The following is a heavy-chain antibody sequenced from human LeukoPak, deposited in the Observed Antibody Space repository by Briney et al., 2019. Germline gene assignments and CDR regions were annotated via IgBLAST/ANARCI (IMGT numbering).Heavy chain of an antibody. CDR1: GFTFSSYS. J-gene: IGHJ4*02. D-gene: IGHD3-22*01. V-gene: IGHV3-21*01. CDR2: ISSSSSYI. CDR3: AREPFDSSGYYYFDY. Sequence: PGGSLRLSCAASGFTFSSYSMNWVRQAPGKGLEWVSSISSSSSYIYYADSVKGRFTISRDNAKNSLYLQMNSLRAEDTAVYYCAREPFDSSGYYYFDYWGQGTLVTVSS.